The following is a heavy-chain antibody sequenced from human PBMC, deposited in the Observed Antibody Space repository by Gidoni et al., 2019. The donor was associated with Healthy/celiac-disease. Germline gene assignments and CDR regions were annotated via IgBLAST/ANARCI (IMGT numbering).Heavy chain of an antibody. D-gene: IGHD3-9*01. CDR2: IYYSGST. Sequence: QLQLQAAGPGLVQPSENLSLTSTVPGCSISRSSYYWGWIRQPPGKGLEWIGSIYYSGSTYYNPSLKIRVTIAVDTSKNQFSLKLSSVTAADTAVYYCASSLYDILTGSILDAEYFQHWGQGTLVTVSS. V-gene: IGHV4-39*01. CDR1: GCSISRSSYY. CDR3: ASSLYDILTGSILDAEYFQH. J-gene: IGHJ1*01.